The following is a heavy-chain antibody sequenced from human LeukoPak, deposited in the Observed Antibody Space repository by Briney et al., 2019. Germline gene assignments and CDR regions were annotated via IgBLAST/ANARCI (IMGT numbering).Heavy chain of an antibody. D-gene: IGHD2-8*02. CDR1: GFTLRNYD. V-gene: IGHV3-13*01. CDR2: IGTEDDT. Sequence: PGGSLRLSCTASGFTLRNYDMHWVRQTTEKGLEWVPGIGTEDDTFYPDSVKGRFTISRENAKNSFYLQMNSLRAGDTAVYYCARGRFVLVPSLERWYFDLWGRGTLVTVSS. J-gene: IGHJ2*01. CDR3: ARGRFVLVPSLERWYFDL.